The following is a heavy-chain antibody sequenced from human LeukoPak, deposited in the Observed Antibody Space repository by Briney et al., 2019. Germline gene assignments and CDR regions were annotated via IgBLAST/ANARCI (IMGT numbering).Heavy chain of an antibody. J-gene: IGHJ4*02. CDR3: ARDYARGSLDY. V-gene: IGHV4-39*02. D-gene: IGHD1-26*01. CDR1: GGSISSSSYY. Sequence: SETLSLTCTVSGGSISSSSYYWGWIRQPPGKGLEWIGSIYYSGSTYYNPSLKSRVTISVDTSKNQFSLKLSSVTAADTAVYYCARDYARGSLDYWGQGTLVTVSS. CDR2: IYYSGST.